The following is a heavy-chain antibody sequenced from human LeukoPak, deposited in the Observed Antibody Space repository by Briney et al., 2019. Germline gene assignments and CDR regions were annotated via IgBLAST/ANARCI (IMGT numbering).Heavy chain of an antibody. CDR1: GGSISSYY. CDR2: IYYSGST. V-gene: IGHV4-59*01. J-gene: IGHJ4*02. CDR3: AREWRYYFDY. Sequence: PSETLSLTCTVSGGSISSYYWSWIRQPPGKGLEWIGYIYYSGSTNYNPSLKSRVTISVDTSKNQFSLKLSSATAADTAVYYCAREWRYYFDYWGQGTLVTVSS. D-gene: IGHD3-3*01.